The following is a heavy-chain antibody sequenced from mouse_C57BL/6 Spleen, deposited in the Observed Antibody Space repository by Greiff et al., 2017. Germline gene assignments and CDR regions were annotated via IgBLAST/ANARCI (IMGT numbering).Heavy chain of an antibody. D-gene: IGHD2-3*01. Sequence: QVQLQQPGAELVKPGASVKLSCKASGYTFTSYWMHWVKQRPGQGLEWIGMIHPNSGSTNYNEKFKSKATLTVDKSSSTAYMQLSSLTSEDSAVYYCARDGDGYYGRFAYWGQGTLVTVSA. CDR2: IHPNSGST. J-gene: IGHJ3*01. CDR1: GYTFTSYW. V-gene: IGHV1-64*01. CDR3: ARDGDGYYGRFAY.